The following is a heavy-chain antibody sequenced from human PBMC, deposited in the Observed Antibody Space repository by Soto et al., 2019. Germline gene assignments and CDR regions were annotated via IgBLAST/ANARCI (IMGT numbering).Heavy chain of an antibody. CDR3: ARGHCSSTTCHKGGFDP. Sequence: GESLKISCKASGYTFSSYWIGWVRQMPGKGLEWMGIIYPGDSDSRYSPSFQGRVTISVDKSNSTAYPQWSSLKASDSALYYCARGHCSSTTCHKGGFDPWGQGTLVTVSS. D-gene: IGHD2-2*02. V-gene: IGHV5-51*01. J-gene: IGHJ5*02. CDR2: IYPGDSDS. CDR1: GYTFSSYW.